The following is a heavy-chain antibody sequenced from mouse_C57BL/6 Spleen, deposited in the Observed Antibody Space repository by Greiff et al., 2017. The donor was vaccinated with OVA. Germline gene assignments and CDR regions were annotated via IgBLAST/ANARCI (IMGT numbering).Heavy chain of an antibody. CDR3: TRRRYDYGDLFDY. D-gene: IGHD2-4*01. CDR2: IDPETGGT. V-gene: IGHV1-15*01. CDR1: GYTFTDYE. J-gene: IGHJ2*01. Sequence: QVQLKQSGAELVRPGASVTLSCKASGYTFTDYEMHWVKQTPVHGLEWIGAIDPETGGTAYNQKFKGKAILTADKSSSTAYMELRSLTSEDSAVYYCTRRRYDYGDLFDYWGQGTTLTVSS.